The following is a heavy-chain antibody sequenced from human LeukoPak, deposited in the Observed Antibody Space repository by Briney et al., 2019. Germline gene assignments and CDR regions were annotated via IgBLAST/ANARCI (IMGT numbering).Heavy chain of an antibody. D-gene: IGHD3-10*01. J-gene: IGHJ4*02. V-gene: IGHV1-18*01. CDR1: GYTFTSYG. CDR2: ISAYNGNT. Sequence: ASVKVFCKASGYTFTSYGISWVRQAPGQGLEWMGWISAYNGNTNYAQKLQGRVTMTTDTSTSTAYMELRSLRSDDTAVYYCARSRPYYSSPLFDYWGQGTLVTVSS. CDR3: ARSRPYYSSPLFDY.